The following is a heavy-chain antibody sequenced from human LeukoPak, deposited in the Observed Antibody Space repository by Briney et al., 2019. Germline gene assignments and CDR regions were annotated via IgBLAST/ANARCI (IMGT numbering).Heavy chain of an antibody. Sequence: PSQTLSLTCTVSGGSISSGGYYWSWIRQHPGKGLEWIGYIYYSGSTYYNPSLKSRVTISVDTSKNQFSLKLSSVTAADTAVYYCARARGRGYYHYMDVWGKGATVTVSS. CDR3: ARARGRGYYHYMDV. D-gene: IGHD3-10*01. V-gene: IGHV4-31*03. CDR1: GGSISSGGYY. CDR2: IYYSGST. J-gene: IGHJ6*03.